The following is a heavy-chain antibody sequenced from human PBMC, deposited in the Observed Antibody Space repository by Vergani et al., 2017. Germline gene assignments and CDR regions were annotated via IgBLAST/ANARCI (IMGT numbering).Heavy chain of an antibody. V-gene: IGHV3-23*01. CDR3: AREERSNTSPFVGD. J-gene: IGHJ4*02. Sequence: EVHLLESGGGQVEAGGSLRLSCVASGFTFSNSAMSWVRQTSGKGLGWVSAISGHGDRTYYADSVKGRFTISRDKSKNTVYLQMNSLKAEDRATYYCAREERSNTSPFVGDWGQGTLVTV. CDR2: ISGHGDRT. D-gene: IGHD2/OR15-2a*01. CDR1: GFTFSNSA.